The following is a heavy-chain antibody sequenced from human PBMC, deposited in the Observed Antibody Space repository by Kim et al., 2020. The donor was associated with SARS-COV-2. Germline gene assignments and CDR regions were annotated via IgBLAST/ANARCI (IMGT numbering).Heavy chain of an antibody. CDR3: ARVRYSGSEFDP. J-gene: IGHJ5*02. Sequence: RVTISVDTSKNQFSLKLSSVTAADTAVYYCARVRYSGSEFDPWGQGTLVTVSS. V-gene: IGHV4-39*01. D-gene: IGHD1-26*01.